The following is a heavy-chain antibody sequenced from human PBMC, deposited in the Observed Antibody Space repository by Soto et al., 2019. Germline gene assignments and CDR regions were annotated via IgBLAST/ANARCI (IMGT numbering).Heavy chain of an antibody. D-gene: IGHD6-19*01. CDR2: IIPIFGTA. CDR1: GGTFSSYA. V-gene: IGHV1-69*13. CDR3: ASGRRGRRAVAGTFDY. Sequence: SVKVSCKASGGTFSSYAISWVRQAPGQGLEWMGGIIPIFGTANYAQKFQGRVTITADESTSTAYMELSSLRSEDTAVYYCASGRRGRRAVAGTFDYWGQGTLVTVSS. J-gene: IGHJ4*02.